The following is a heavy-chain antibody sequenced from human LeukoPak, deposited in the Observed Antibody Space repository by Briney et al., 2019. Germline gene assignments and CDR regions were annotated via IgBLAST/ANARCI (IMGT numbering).Heavy chain of an antibody. CDR1: GGSFSGYY. V-gene: IGHV4-34*01. D-gene: IGHD5-24*01. CDR2: INHSGST. J-gene: IGHJ4*02. Sequence: SETLSLTCAVYGGSFSGYYWSWIRQPPGKGLEWIGEINHSGSTNYNPSLKSRVTISVDTSKNQFSLKLSSATAADTAVYYCAGVDGYNSMGADYWGQGTLVTVSS. CDR3: AGVDGYNSMGADY.